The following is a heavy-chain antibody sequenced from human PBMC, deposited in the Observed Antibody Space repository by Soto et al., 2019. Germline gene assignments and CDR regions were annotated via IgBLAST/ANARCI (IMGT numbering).Heavy chain of an antibody. Sequence: ASVQVSCKASGYTFTSYGISWVRQAPGQGLEWMGWISAYNGNTNYAQKLQGRVTMTTDTSTSTAYMELRSLRSDDTAVYYCARGITAAHSWYFDYWGQGTLVTVSS. J-gene: IGHJ4*02. CDR2: ISAYNGNT. D-gene: IGHD6-6*01. V-gene: IGHV1-18*01. CDR3: ARGITAAHSWYFDY. CDR1: GYTFTSYG.